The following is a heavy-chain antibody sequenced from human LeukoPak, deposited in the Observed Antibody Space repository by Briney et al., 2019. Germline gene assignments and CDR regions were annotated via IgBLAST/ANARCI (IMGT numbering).Heavy chain of an antibody. Sequence: PSETLSLTCTVSGCSISDYYWNWIRQPPGKGLEWIGYIYYSGSTTYNPSLKSRVTMSVDTAKNQFSLKLRSVTAADTAVYYCARGDFCSSSNCYLRPMDVWGKGTTVTVSS. V-gene: IGHV4-59*01. CDR2: IYYSGST. D-gene: IGHD2-2*01. J-gene: IGHJ6*03. CDR3: ARGDFCSSSNCYLRPMDV. CDR1: GCSISDYY.